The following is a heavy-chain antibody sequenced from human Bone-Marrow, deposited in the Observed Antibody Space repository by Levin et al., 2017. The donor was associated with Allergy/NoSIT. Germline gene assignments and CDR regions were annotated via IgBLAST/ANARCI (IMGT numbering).Heavy chain of an antibody. CDR1: GFTVSNNY. V-gene: IGHV3-53*01. CDR2: IYSVGTT. CDR3: ARNPGSTNWS. J-gene: IGHJ4*02. Sequence: AASVKVSCAASGFTVSNNYMSWVRQPPGKGLEWVSLIYSVGTTHYADSVRGRFTISRDHSENTLYLQMNNLRAEDTAVYYCARNPGSTNWSWGQGTLVTVSS. D-gene: IGHD6-13*01.